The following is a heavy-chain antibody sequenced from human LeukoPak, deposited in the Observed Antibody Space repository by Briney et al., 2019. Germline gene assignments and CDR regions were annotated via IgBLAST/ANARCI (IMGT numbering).Heavy chain of an antibody. Sequence: ASVKVPCKASGYTFTSYDINWVRQATGQGLEWMGWMNPNSGNTGYAQKFQGRVTITRNTSISTAYMELSSLRSEDTAVYYCARDRPGIAVAHYYMDVWGKGTTVTISS. CDR2: MNPNSGNT. J-gene: IGHJ6*03. CDR1: GYTFTSYD. D-gene: IGHD6-19*01. V-gene: IGHV1-8*03. CDR3: ARDRPGIAVAHYYMDV.